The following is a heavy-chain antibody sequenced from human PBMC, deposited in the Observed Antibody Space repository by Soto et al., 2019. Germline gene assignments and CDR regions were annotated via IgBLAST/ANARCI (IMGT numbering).Heavy chain of an antibody. CDR1: EFTFNSYA. V-gene: IGHV3-23*01. CDR2: ISGSGGST. Sequence: GWSLRLSCAASEFTFNSYAMSLVRQAPGKGLEWVSTISGSGGSTYYADSVKGRFTISRDSSKNTVLLQMNSLRAEDTAVYFCARALCSGSSCYKRGFEFWGKGTLVTVSS. CDR3: ARALCSGSSCYKRGFEF. D-gene: IGHD2-2*02. J-gene: IGHJ4*02.